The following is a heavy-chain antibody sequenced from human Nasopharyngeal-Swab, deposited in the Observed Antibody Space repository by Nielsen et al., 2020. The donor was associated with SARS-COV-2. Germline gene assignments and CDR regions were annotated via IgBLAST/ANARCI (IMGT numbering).Heavy chain of an antibody. Sequence: GGSLRLSCAASGFTFDDYAMHWVRQAPGKGLEWVSGISWNSGNIGYADSVKGRFTISRDNAKNSLYLQMNSLRAEDTALYYCAKVPYSSGWDDAFDIWGQGTMVTVSS. J-gene: IGHJ3*02. D-gene: IGHD6-19*01. CDR3: AKVPYSSGWDDAFDI. CDR2: ISWNSGNI. V-gene: IGHV3-9*01. CDR1: GFTFDDYA.